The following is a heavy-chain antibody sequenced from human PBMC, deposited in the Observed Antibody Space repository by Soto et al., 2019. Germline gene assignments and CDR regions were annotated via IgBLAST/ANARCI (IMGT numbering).Heavy chain of an antibody. Sequence: SGGSLRLSCAASGFTISNYWMSWVRQAPEKGLEWVANIKQDGSQKYYVDSVKGRFAISRDNAKNSLYLQMNSLRAEDTAVYYCTRGTVLVYCTSTSCPGIDVWGQGTTVTVSS. D-gene: IGHD2-2*01. CDR3: TRGTVLVYCTSTSCPGIDV. CDR1: GFTISNYW. V-gene: IGHV3-7*03. CDR2: IKQDGSQK. J-gene: IGHJ6*02.